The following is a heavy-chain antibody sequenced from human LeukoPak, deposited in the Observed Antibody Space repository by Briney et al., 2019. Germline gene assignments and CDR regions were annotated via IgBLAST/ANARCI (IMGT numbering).Heavy chain of an antibody. CDR3: ATGSSGNYYYYMDV. Sequence: SETLSPTCTVSGGSISSYYWSWIRQPPGKGLEWIGYIYYSGSTNYNPSLKSRVTISVDTSKNQFSLKLSSVTAADTAVYYCATGSSGNYYYYMDVWGKGTTVTVSS. J-gene: IGHJ6*03. CDR2: IYYSGST. CDR1: GGSISSYY. V-gene: IGHV4-59*01. D-gene: IGHD3-22*01.